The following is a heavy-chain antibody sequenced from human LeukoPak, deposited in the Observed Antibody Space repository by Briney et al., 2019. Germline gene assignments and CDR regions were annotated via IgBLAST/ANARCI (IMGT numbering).Heavy chain of an antibody. CDR2: IWYDGSNK. J-gene: IGHJ4*02. CDR3: ARVRYYYDSSGYYTHYYFDY. Sequence: GRSLRLSCAASGFTFSSYGMHWVRQAPDKGLEWVAVIWYDGSNKYYADSVKGRFTISRDNSKNTLYLQMNSLRAEDTAVYYCARVRYYYDSSGYYTHYYFDYWGQGTLVTVSS. V-gene: IGHV3-33*01. CDR1: GFTFSSYG. D-gene: IGHD3-22*01.